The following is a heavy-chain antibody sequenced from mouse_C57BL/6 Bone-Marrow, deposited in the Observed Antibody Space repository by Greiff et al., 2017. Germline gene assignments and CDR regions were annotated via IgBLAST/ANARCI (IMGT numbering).Heavy chain of an antibody. V-gene: IGHV5-17*01. CDR2: ISSGSSTI. CDR1: GFTFSDYG. D-gene: IGHD1-1*01. CDR3: ARTRDGRTLYYFDY. J-gene: IGHJ2*01. Sequence: EVQGVESGGGLVKPGGSLKLSCAASGFTFSDYGMHWVRQAPEKGLEWVAYISSGSSTIYYADTVKGRFTISRDTAKNTLFLQMTSLRSEDTAMYYFARTRDGRTLYYFDYWGQGTTLTVSS.